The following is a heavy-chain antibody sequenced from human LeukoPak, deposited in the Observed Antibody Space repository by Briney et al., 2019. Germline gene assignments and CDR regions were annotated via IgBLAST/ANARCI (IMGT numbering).Heavy chain of an antibody. CDR3: AANHSSGGIGWHGGRFDP. D-gene: IGHD4-23*01. CDR2: ISGSGGIT. J-gene: IGHJ5*02. CDR1: GFTFSSYD. Sequence: GGSLRLSCAASGFTFSSYDMTWVRQAPGKGLEWVSAISGSGGITYYADSVKGRFTISRDNSKNTLYLQMDSLRAEDTALYYCAANHSSGGIGWHGGRFDPWGQGTLVTVSS. V-gene: IGHV3-23*01.